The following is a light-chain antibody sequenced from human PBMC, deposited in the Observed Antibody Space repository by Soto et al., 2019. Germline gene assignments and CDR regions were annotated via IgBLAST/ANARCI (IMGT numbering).Light chain of an antibody. CDR3: CSYAGGGALV. V-gene: IGLV2-23*01. Sequence: QSALTQPAAVSGSPGQSITISCTGTSSDIGSYNLVSWYQQHPGRAPKLMIYEGSKRPSGVSNRFSGSKSGNMASLTISGLQADDEADYFCCSYAGGGALVFGRRTKVTVL. J-gene: IGLJ2*01. CDR1: SSDIGSYNL. CDR2: EGS.